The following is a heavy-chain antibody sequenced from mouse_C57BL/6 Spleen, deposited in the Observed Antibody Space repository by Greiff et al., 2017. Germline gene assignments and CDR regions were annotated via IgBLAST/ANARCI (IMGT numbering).Heavy chain of an antibody. CDR2: IYPGSGNT. CDR1: GYTFTDYY. CDR3: AIIYDGYSYAMDY. D-gene: IGHD2-3*01. Sequence: VHLVESGAELVRPGASVKLSCKASGYTFTDYYINWVKQRPGQGLEWIARIYPGSGNTYYNEKFKGKATLTAEKSSSTAYMQLSSLTSEDSAVYFCAIIYDGYSYAMDYWGQGTSVTVSS. J-gene: IGHJ4*01. V-gene: IGHV1-76*01.